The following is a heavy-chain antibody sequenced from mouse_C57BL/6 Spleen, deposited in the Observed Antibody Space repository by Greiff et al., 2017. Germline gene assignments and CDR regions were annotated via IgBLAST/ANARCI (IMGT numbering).Heavy chain of an antibody. J-gene: IGHJ3*01. D-gene: IGHD1-1*01. CDR3: AREAYYGSSAFAY. CDR1: GYTFTSYW. V-gene: IGHV1-55*01. Sequence: VQLQQPGAELVKPGASVKMSCKASGYTFTSYWITWVKQRPGQGLEWIGDIYPGSGSTNYNEKFKSKATLTVDTSSSTAYMQLSSLTSEDSAVYYCAREAYYGSSAFAYWGQGTLVTVSA. CDR2: IYPGSGST.